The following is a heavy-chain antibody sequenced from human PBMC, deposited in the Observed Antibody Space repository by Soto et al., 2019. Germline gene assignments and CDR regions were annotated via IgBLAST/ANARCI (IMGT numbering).Heavy chain of an antibody. V-gene: IGHV3-48*02. CDR3: GRGGSDSPMAPGY. D-gene: IGHD5-18*01. J-gene: IGHJ4*02. CDR1: GFTFSSYS. Sequence: GGSLRLSCAASGFTFSSYSMNWVRQAPGKGLEWVSYISSSSSTIYYADSVKGRFTISRDNAKNSLYLQMNSLRDEDAAVFYCGRGGSDSPMAPGYWGQGTLVTVSS. CDR2: ISSSSSTI.